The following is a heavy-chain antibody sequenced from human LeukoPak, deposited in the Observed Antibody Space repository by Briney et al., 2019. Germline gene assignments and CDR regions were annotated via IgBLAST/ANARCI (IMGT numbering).Heavy chain of an antibody. Sequence: EGSLRLSCAASGFTFSSYWMTWVRQAPGKGLEWVANIKQDGSEKYYVDSVKGRFTISRDNAKNSLYLQMNSLRAEDTAVYYCERLALRHTPMVPYNWFDPWGQGTLVTASS. CDR3: ERLALRHTPMVPYNWFDP. J-gene: IGHJ5*02. V-gene: IGHV3-7*01. D-gene: IGHD5-18*01. CDR2: IKQDGSEK. CDR1: GFTFSSYW.